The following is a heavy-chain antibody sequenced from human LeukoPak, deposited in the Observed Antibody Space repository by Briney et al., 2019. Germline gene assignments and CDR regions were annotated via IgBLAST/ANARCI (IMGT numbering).Heavy chain of an antibody. CDR3: ARALPHRRLMDTTMEQHWFDP. V-gene: IGHV1-69*06. J-gene: IGHJ5*02. CDR2: IIPIFGTANYTA. Sequence: GASVKVSCKASGGTFSSYAISWVRQAPGQGLEWMGGIIPIFGTANYTANYAQKFQGRVTITADKSTRIAYMELSSLRSEDTAMYYCARALPHRRLMDTTMEQHWFDPWGEGTLVTVSS. CDR1: GGTFSSYA. D-gene: IGHD5-18*01.